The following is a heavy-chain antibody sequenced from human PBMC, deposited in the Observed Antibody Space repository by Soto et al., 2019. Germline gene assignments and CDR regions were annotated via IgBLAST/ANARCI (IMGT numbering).Heavy chain of an antibody. V-gene: IGHV3-23*01. CDR1: GFTFSSYA. J-gene: IGHJ4*02. CDR2: ISGSGGST. D-gene: IGHD4-17*01. CDR3: AKLPHDYLYYFDY. Sequence: EVQLLESGGGLVQPGGSLRLSCAASGFTFSSYAMSWVRQAPGKRLEWVSAISGSGGSTYYADSVKGRFTISRDNSKNTLYLQMNSLRAEDTAVYYCAKLPHDYLYYFDYWGQGTLVTVSS.